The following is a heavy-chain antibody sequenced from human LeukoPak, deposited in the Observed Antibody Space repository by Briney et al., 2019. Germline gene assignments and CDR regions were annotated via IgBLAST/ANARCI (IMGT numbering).Heavy chain of an antibody. CDR1: GFTFDDYG. J-gene: IGHJ3*02. CDR3: ARHRSGGSQDDAFDI. V-gene: IGHV3-7*01. D-gene: IGHD2-15*01. Sequence: PGGSLRLSCAASGFTFDDYGMSWVRQAPGKGLEWVADIKQDGSEKYYVHSVKGRFTISRQNAKNSLFLQMNSLRAEDTAVYYCARHRSGGSQDDAFDIWGQGTMVTVSS. CDR2: IKQDGSEK.